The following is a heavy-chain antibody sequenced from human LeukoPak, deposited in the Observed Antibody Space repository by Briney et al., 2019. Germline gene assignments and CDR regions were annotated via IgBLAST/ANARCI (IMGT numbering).Heavy chain of an antibody. V-gene: IGHV3-33*01. CDR1: GFTFSSYG. CDR2: IWYDGSNK. D-gene: IGHD2-2*01. Sequence: GGSLRLSCAASGFTFSSYGMHWVRQAPGKGLEWVAVIWYDGSNKYYADSVKGRFTISRDNAKNSLYLQMNSLRAEDTAVYYCARDRADCSSTSCYFNYYYYYMDVWGKGTTVTVSS. CDR3: ARDRADCSSTSCYFNYYYYYMDV. J-gene: IGHJ6*03.